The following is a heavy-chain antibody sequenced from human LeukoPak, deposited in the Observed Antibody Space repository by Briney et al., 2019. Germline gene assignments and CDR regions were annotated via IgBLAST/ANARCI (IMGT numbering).Heavy chain of an antibody. Sequence: ASVKVSCKASGYTFTSSAMNWVRQAPGQGLEWMGWINTNTANPTYAQGFTGRFVFSLDTSVSTAYLQISSLKAEDTAVYYCARVRARGQLWLQGYWGQGTLVTVSS. V-gene: IGHV7-4-1*02. CDR1: GYTFTSSA. J-gene: IGHJ4*02. CDR3: ARVRARGQLWLQGY. CDR2: INTNTANP. D-gene: IGHD5-18*01.